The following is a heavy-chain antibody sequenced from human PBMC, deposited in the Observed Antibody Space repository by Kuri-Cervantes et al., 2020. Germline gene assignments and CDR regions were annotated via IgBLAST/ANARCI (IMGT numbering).Heavy chain of an antibody. V-gene: IGHV4-4*07. J-gene: IGHJ4*02. CDR3: AREMTFGEPPDY. Sequence: SETLSLTCTVSGGSISSYYWSWIRQPAGKGLEWIGRIYTSGSTNYNPSLKSRVTISVDTSKNQFSLKLSSVTAADTAVYYCAREMTFGEPPDYWGQGTLVTVSS. CDR2: IYTSGST. CDR1: GGSISSYY. D-gene: IGHD3-16*01.